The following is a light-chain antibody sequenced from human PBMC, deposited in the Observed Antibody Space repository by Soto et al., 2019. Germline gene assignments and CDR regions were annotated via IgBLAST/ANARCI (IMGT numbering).Light chain of an antibody. CDR1: SGHSSYA. V-gene: IGLV4-69*01. CDR2: LNSDGSH. CDR3: QTWCSSIL. J-gene: IGLJ2*01. Sequence: QLVLTQSPSASASLGASVKLTCTLSSGHSSYAIAWHQQQPEKGPRYLMKLNSDGSHSKGDGIPDRFSGSSSGAERYLTISSLQSEDEADYYCQTWCSSILFGGGTKLTVL.